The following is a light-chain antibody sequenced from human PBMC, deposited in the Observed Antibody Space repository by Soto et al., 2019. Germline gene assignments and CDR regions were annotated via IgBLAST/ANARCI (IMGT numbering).Light chain of an antibody. CDR3: QQYYSGLWT. CDR1: QSVLYSSNNENY. CDR2: WAS. V-gene: IGKV4-1*01. Sequence: DIVMTQSPDSLAVSLGERATINCKSSQSVLYSSNNENYLAWYQLKPGQPPKLRIYWASSRASGVPDRFSGSGSGTDFTLAISSLQAEDVAVYYCQQYYSGLWTVGQGTKVEIK. J-gene: IGKJ1*01.